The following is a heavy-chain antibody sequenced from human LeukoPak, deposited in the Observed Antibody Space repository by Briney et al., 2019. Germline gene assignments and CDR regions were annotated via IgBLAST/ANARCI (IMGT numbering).Heavy chain of an antibody. D-gene: IGHD5-18*01. CDR2: ISGSGGST. CDR1: GFTFSSYA. J-gene: IGHJ4*02. CDR3: AKDRRRGYSYGYDSDY. V-gene: IGHV3-23*01. Sequence: PGGSLRLSCAASGFTFSSYAMSWVRLAPGKGLEWVSAISGSGGSTYYADSVKGRFTISRDNSKNTLYLQMNSLRAEDTAVYYCAKDRRRGYSYGYDSDYWGQGTLVTVSS.